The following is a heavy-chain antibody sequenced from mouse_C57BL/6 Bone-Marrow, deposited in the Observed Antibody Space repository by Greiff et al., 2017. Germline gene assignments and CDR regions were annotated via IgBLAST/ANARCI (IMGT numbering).Heavy chain of an antibody. CDR3: ARDWAVYYDLDWYYDV. D-gene: IGHD2-4*01. J-gene: IGHJ1*03. CDR2: IHPNSGST. Sequence: QVQLQQPGAELVKPGASVKLSCKASGYTFTSYWMHWVKQRPGQGLEWIGMIHPNSGSTNYNEKFKSKATLTVDKSSSTAYMQLSSLTSEDSAVYDCARDWAVYYDLDWYYDVGGRGTTGTV. CDR1: GYTFTSYW. V-gene: IGHV1-64*01.